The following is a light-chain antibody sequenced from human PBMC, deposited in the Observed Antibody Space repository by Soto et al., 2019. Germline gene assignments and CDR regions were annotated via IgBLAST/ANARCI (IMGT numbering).Light chain of an antibody. J-gene: IGKJ1*01. Sequence: EIVMTQSPATLSVSPGEGATLSCRASQSVSVNLAWYQQKPGQPPRLLIFGASTRATGVPARFSGSGSGTDFTLTISSLQSDYVAVYFCQQYDIWPPWTFGQGTKVEIK. V-gene: IGKV3-15*01. CDR3: QQYDIWPPWT. CDR2: GAS. CDR1: QSVSVN.